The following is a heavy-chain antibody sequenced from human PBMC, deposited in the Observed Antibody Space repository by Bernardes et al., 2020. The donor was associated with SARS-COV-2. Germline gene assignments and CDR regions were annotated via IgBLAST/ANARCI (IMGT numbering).Heavy chain of an antibody. D-gene: IGHD1-1*01. J-gene: IGHJ4*02. CDR1: GYLFSTYG. CDR2: ISAYNKDT. CDR3: ARDRPNFRPSTTTIDY. Sequence: ASVKVSCKTSGYLFSTYGLAWVRQAPGQGLEWLGWISAYNKDTNIAQKFQGRVTMTTDTSTNTAYMELRSLRPDDTAVYYCARDRPNFRPSTTTIDYWGQGTLVTVSS. V-gene: IGHV1-18*04.